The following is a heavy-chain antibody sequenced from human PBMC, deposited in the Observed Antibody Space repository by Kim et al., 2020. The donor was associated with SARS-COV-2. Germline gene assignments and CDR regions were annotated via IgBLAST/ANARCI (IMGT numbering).Heavy chain of an antibody. J-gene: IGHJ4*02. CDR3: AKGYDILPEDYFDY. CDR1: GFTVGDYA. CDR2: IDWNGGTI. Sequence: GGSLRLSCAASGFTVGDYAMHWVRQAPGKGLEWVSGIDWNGGTIGYADSVKGRFTISRDNAKNSLYLQMNSLRAEDTALYYCAKGYDILPEDYFDYWGQGTLVTVSS. V-gene: IGHV3-9*01. D-gene: IGHD3-9*01.